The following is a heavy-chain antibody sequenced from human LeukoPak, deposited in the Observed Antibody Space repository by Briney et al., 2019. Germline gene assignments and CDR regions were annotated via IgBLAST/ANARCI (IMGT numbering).Heavy chain of an antibody. CDR2: IYYSGTT. J-gene: IGHJ6*03. CDR3: ARDGSYYDILTGYNYYYYMDV. Sequence: SETLSLTCTVSGGSISSSSYYWGWIRQPPGKGLEWIGSIYYSGTTYYNPSLKSRVTISVDTSKNQFSLKVSSVTAADTAVYYCARDGSYYDILTGYNYYYYMDVWGKGTTVTISS. D-gene: IGHD3-9*01. CDR1: GGSISSSSYY. V-gene: IGHV4-39*07.